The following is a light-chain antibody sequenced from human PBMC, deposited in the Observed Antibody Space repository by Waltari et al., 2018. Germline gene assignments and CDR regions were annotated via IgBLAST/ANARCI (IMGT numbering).Light chain of an antibody. V-gene: IGLV3-9*01. CDR2: RDA. J-gene: IGLJ2*01. Sequence: SYELTPPLSLSVALGQPARLTCGGHHIGSNNVHWYQQKPGQAPVLVIYRDAKRPSGIPEQFSGSNSGNTATLTISGVQVGDEADYYCQVWNNSTAWIFGGGTKLTVL. CDR1: HIGSNN. CDR3: QVWNNSTAWI.